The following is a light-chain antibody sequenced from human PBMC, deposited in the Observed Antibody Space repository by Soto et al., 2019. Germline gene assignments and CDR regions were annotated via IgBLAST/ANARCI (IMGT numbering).Light chain of an antibody. Sequence: DIQMTQSPSTLSASVGDRVTITCRASQSISLWLAWYQQKPGKAPKLLIYKTSSLESGVPSRFSGSGSGTEFTLTISSLQPDDFATYYCQQYNSSPITFGGGTKVEIK. CDR2: KTS. CDR3: QQYNSSPIT. V-gene: IGKV1-5*03. CDR1: QSISLW. J-gene: IGKJ4*01.